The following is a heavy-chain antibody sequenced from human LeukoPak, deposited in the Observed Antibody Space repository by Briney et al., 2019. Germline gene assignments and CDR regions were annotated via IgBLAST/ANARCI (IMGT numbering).Heavy chain of an antibody. V-gene: IGHV1-69*05. Sequence: ASVKVSCKASGDTFSSYAISWVRQAPGQGLEWMGRIIPIFGTANYAQKFQGRVTITTDESTSTAYMEPSSLRSEDTAVYYCERDALGNYYDSSGYYLDYWGQGTLVTVSS. CDR1: GDTFSSYA. CDR2: IIPIFGTA. CDR3: ERDALGNYYDSSGYYLDY. J-gene: IGHJ4*02. D-gene: IGHD3-22*01.